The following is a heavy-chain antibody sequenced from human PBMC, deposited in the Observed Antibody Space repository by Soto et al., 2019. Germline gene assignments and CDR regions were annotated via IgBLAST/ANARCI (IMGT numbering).Heavy chain of an antibody. J-gene: IGHJ4*02. CDR1: GGSISSYY. CDR2: IYYSGST. V-gene: IGHV4-59*01. Sequence: SETLSLTCTVSGGSISSYYWSWIRQPPGKGLEWIGYIYYSGSTNYNPSLKSRVTMSIDTSQNQVSLKLTSVTTADSAVCYCAATHRYWGQGTLVTVYS. CDR3: AATHRY.